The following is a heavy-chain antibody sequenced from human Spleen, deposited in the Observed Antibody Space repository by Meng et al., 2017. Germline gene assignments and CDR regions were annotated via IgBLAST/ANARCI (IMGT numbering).Heavy chain of an antibody. CDR3: ARGPTTMAHDIDY. CDR2: INHSGST. Sequence: QVQCQRWGSGLWNPSETLSPTWVASGGSFSDYYWSWIRQPPGKGLEWIGEINHSGSTNYNPSLESRATISVDTSQNNLSLKLSSVTAADSAVYYCARGPTTMAHDIDYWGQGTLVTVSS. J-gene: IGHJ4*02. D-gene: IGHD4-11*01. V-gene: IGHV4-34*01. CDR1: GGSFSDYY.